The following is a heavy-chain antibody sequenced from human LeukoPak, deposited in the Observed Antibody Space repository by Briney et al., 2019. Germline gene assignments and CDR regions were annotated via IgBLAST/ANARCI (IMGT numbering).Heavy chain of an antibody. D-gene: IGHD2-15*01. CDR3: AGGNYCSGVTCYGEFDY. J-gene: IGHJ4*02. Sequence: APVKVSCKASGYTFTDYYMYWVRQAPGQGLEWMGWINPNSGGTNYAQKFQGRVTMTRDTSIRAAYMELNRLRSDDTAVFYCAGGNYCSGVTCYGEFDYWGQGTLVTVSS. CDR2: INPNSGGT. CDR1: GYTFTDYY. V-gene: IGHV1-2*02.